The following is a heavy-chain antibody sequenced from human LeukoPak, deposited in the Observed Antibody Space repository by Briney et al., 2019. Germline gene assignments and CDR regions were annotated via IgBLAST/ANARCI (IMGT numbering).Heavy chain of an antibody. Sequence: GGSLRLSCAASGFTFSSYGLNWVCQAPGKGLEWVSSISSSSTYIYYADSVKGRFTISRDNAKNSLYLQMNSLRAEDTAVYYCAGYSYGPYAFDIWGQGTMVTVSS. CDR3: AGYSYGPYAFDI. CDR1: GFTFSSYG. J-gene: IGHJ3*02. D-gene: IGHD5-18*01. V-gene: IGHV3-21*01. CDR2: ISSSSTYI.